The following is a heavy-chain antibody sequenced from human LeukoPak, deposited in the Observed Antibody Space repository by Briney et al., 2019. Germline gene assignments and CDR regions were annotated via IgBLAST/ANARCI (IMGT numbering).Heavy chain of an antibody. CDR1: GFTVSSNY. D-gene: IGHD6-6*01. CDR3: ARLGGKQLVRYYQYYMDV. V-gene: IGHV3-66*02. Sequence: GTLRLSCAASGFTVSSNYMSWVRRAPGKGLEGISVIYSYGSTYYADSVKGRFTISRGNSKNTLYLQMNSLSVEDTAVYYCARLGGKQLVRYYQYYMDVWGKGTTVPVSS. J-gene: IGHJ6*03. CDR2: IYSYGST.